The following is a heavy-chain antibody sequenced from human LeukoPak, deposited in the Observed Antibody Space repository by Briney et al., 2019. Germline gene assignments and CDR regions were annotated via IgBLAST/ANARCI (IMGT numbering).Heavy chain of an antibody. Sequence: PSETLSLTCTVSGGPVSSGTSYWSWIRQPPGKGLEWIGNTYYSGSTHYNLSLKSRVTISLDTSKNQFSLKLKSVTAADTAVYYCARTSVVTATPFDYWGQGTLVTVSS. CDR3: ARTSVVTATPFDY. J-gene: IGHJ4*02. V-gene: IGHV4-61*01. D-gene: IGHD2-21*02. CDR1: GGPVSSGTSY. CDR2: TYYSGST.